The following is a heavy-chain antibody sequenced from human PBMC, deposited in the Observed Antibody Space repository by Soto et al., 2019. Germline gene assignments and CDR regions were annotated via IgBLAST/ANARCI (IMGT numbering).Heavy chain of an antibody. J-gene: IGHJ2*01. CDR1: GGSMNRGGDY. Sequence: QVHLLESGAGVVKPSETLSLTCTVSGGSMNRGGDYWHWIRQPPGKGLERSGNIHYGETYNYNPSLKTRLPVSAETSQNQFSLKLSSVTAADTALYYCAIGKRGPWDFDLCGRGTLVAVSS. V-gene: IGHV4-31*03. CDR2: IHYGETY. CDR3: AIGKRGPWDFDL.